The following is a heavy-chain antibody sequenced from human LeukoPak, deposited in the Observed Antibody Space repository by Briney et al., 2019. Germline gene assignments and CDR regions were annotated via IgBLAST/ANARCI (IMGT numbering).Heavy chain of an antibody. CDR2: ISGSGGST. CDR1: GFTFSSYA. CDR3: AKDVVRYFDWSTQTDTFDY. Sequence: GGSLRLSCAASGFTFSSYAMSWVRQAPGKGLEWVSAISGSGGSTYYADSVKGRFTISRDNSKNTLYLQMNSLRAEDTAVYYCAKDVVRYFDWSTQTDTFDYWGQGTLVTVSS. J-gene: IGHJ4*02. V-gene: IGHV3-23*01. D-gene: IGHD3-9*01.